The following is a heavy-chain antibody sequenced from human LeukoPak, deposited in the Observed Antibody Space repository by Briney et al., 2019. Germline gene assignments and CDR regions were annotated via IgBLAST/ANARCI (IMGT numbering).Heavy chain of an antibody. J-gene: IGHJ6*02. CDR3: ATGEYCSSTSCYTYYYYGMDV. V-gene: IGHV3-30*02. CDR2: IWYDGSNK. D-gene: IGHD2-2*02. CDR1: GFTFSSYG. Sequence: GGSLRLSCAASGFTFSSYGMHWVRQAPGKGLEWVAVIWYDGSNKYYADSVKGRFTISRDNSKNTLYLQMNSLRAEDTAVYYCATGEYCSSTSCYTYYYYGMDVWGQGTTVTVSS.